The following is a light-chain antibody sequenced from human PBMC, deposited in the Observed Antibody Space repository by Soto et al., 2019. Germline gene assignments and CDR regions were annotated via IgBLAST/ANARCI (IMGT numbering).Light chain of an antibody. CDR2: LGS. V-gene: IGKV2-28*01. J-gene: IGKJ5*01. Sequence: DLVMTQSPLSLPVTPGEPASISCRSSQSILHSNGYNYLDWYLQKPGQSPQLLIYLGSNRASGVPDRFSGSGSGTDCTLKISRVEAEDVGVYYCMQALQTPITFGQGTRLEIK. CDR1: QSILHSNGYNY. CDR3: MQALQTPIT.